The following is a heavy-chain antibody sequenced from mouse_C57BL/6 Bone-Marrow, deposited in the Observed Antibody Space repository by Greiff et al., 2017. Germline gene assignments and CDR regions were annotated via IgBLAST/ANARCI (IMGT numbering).Heavy chain of an antibody. CDR1: GFTFSSYG. Sequence: EVHLVESGGDLVKPGGSLKLSCAASGFTFSSYGMSWVRQTPDKRLEWVATISSGGSYPYYPDSVKGRFTVSRENAKNTLYLQMRSLKSEDTAMYYCARRGDGTMDYWGQGTSVTVSS. V-gene: IGHV5-6*01. CDR3: ARRGDGTMDY. CDR2: ISSGGSYP. J-gene: IGHJ4*01.